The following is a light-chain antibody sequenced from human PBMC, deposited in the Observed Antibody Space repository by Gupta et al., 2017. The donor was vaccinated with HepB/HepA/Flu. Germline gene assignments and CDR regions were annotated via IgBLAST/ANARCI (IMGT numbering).Light chain of an antibody. Sequence: SYVLTQPLSVSVAPGKTDRITCGGNNIGSKSVHWYQQQPGQAPVLVVYDDSDRPSGIPERFSGSNSGNTATLTISRVEAGDEADYYCQVWDSSSDLVVFGGGTKLTVL. V-gene: IGLV3-21*03. J-gene: IGLJ2*01. CDR3: QVWDSSSDLVV. CDR2: DDS. CDR1: NIGSKS.